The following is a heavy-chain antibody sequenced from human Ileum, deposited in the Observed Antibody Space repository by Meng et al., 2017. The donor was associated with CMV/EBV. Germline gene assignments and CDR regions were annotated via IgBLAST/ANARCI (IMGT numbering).Heavy chain of an antibody. CDR1: GDSVSTNNVA. Sequence: QLRHAGPGPVDPAQTLSPTCDISGDSVSTNNVAWTWIRQSPLRGLEWLGRTAYRSKWDYEYSVSVESRITISPDTSKNQFSLHLRSVTPEDTAIYYCARESELLRFDHWGQGTLVTVSS. D-gene: IGHD6-6*01. J-gene: IGHJ4*02. CDR3: ARESELLRFDH. V-gene: IGHV6-1*01. CDR2: TAYRSKWDY.